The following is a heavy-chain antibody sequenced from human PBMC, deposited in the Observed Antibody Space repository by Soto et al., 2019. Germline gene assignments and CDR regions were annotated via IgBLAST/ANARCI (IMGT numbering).Heavy chain of an antibody. J-gene: IGHJ4*02. Sequence: EVQVLESGGGLVQPGGSLRLSCAASGFTFSSYAMTWVRQAPGKGLEWVSGISDSGGSTYYADSVKGRFTISRDNSKNTLYLQMNSLRAEDTAVYFCAKDRGCRNGVCRSPDYWGQGTLVTVSS. CDR3: AKDRGCRNGVCRSPDY. D-gene: IGHD2-8*01. CDR2: ISDSGGST. V-gene: IGHV3-23*01. CDR1: GFTFSSYA.